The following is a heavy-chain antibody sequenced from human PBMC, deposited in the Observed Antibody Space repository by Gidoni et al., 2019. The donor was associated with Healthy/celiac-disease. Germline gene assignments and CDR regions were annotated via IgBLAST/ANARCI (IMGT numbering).Heavy chain of an antibody. D-gene: IGHD3-22*01. Sequence: QVQLPESGPGLVKPSETLSLTCTVSGGSISSYYWSWIRQPPGKGLEWIGYIYYSGSTNYNPSLKSRVTISVDTSKNQFSLKLSSVTAADTAVYYCARVRYYYDSSGYLRFYGMDVWGQGTTVTVSS. CDR1: GGSISSYY. CDR3: ARVRYYYDSSGYLRFYGMDV. V-gene: IGHV4-59*01. CDR2: IYYSGST. J-gene: IGHJ6*02.